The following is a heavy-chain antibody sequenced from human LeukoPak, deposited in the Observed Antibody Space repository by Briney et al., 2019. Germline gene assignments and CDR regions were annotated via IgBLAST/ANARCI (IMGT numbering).Heavy chain of an antibody. CDR1: GDSASSNTAA. CDR2: TYYRSKWYN. V-gene: IGHV6-1*01. CDR3: ARASGSGKGSFDY. J-gene: IGHJ4*02. D-gene: IGHD3-10*01. Sequence: SQTLSLTCAISGDSASSNTAAWNWIWQSPSRGLEWLGRTYYRSKWYNDYAVSVKSRITISPDMSKNQFSLQLNSVTPEDTAVYYCARASGSGKGSFDYWGRGTLVTVSS.